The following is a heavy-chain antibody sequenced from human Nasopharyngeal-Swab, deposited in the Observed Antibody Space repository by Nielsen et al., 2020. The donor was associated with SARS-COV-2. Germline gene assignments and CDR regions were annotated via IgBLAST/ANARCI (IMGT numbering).Heavy chain of an antibody. J-gene: IGHJ6*02. Sequence: ASVKVSCKASGYTFTNYDINWVRQATGQGLEWMGWMNPNSGNTGYAQKFQGRVTMTRNTSISTAYMELSSLRSEDTAVYYCARGGSRGLRYFDWLLYSDYYYGMDVWGQGTTVTVSS. V-gene: IGHV1-8*01. CDR1: GYTFTNYD. CDR2: MNPNSGNT. D-gene: IGHD3-9*01. CDR3: ARGGSRGLRYFDWLLYSDYYYGMDV.